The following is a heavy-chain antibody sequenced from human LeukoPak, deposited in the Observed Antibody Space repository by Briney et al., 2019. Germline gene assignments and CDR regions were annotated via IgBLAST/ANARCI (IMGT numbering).Heavy chain of an antibody. J-gene: IGHJ4*02. CDR1: GFTFSSYA. CDR3: ARGYSSGYYYGNY. D-gene: IGHD3-22*01. Sequence: GRSLRLSCAASGFTFSSYAMHWVRQAPGKGLEWVSSISSSSSYIYYADSVKGRFTISRDNAKNSLYLQMNSLRAEDTAVYYCARGYSSGYYYGNYWGQGTLVTVSS. V-gene: IGHV3-21*01. CDR2: ISSSSSYI.